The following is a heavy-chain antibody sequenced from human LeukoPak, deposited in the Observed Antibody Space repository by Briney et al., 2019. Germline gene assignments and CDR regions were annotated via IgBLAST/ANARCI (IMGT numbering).Heavy chain of an antibody. V-gene: IGHV3-53*04. CDR3: ARDGPYPY. Sequence: PGGSLRLSCAASGFTFTNYAMSWVRQAPGKGLEWVSVIYSGGSTYYADSVKGRFTISRHNSKNTLYLQMNSLRAEDTAVYYCARDGPYPYWGQGTLVTVSS. CDR2: IYSGGST. J-gene: IGHJ4*02. CDR1: GFTFTNYA.